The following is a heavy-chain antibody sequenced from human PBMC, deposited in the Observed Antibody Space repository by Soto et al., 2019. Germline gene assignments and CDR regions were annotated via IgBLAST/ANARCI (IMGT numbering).Heavy chain of an antibody. CDR3: ARGLHSLFDY. V-gene: IGHV3-33*01. J-gene: IGHJ4*02. Sequence: QVQLVESGGGVVQPGGSLRLSCAASGFTFSNYGMHWVRQAPGKWLEWVAVIWYDGNNKYYADSVKGRFTISRDNSNNTLYVQMTSLRAEDTAVYYCARGLHSLFDYWGQGTLVTVSS. CDR1: GFTFSNYG. D-gene: IGHD2-21*01. CDR2: IWYDGNNK.